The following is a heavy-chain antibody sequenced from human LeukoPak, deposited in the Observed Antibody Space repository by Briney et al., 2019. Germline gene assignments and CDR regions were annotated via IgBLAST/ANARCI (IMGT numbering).Heavy chain of an antibody. J-gene: IGHJ4*02. Sequence: GGSLRLSCAASGFSFSSYSMNWVRQAPGKGLEWVSYISHTGSTMSYADSVKGRFTISRDNSENTVYLQMSSLRAEDSAVYYCAKGGSSSFYSDYWGQGTLVTVSS. CDR2: ISHTGSTM. V-gene: IGHV3-48*01. CDR3: AKGGSSSFYSDY. CDR1: GFSFSSYS. D-gene: IGHD6-6*01.